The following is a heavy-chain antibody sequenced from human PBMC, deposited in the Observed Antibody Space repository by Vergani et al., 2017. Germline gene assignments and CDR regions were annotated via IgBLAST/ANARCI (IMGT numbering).Heavy chain of an antibody. CDR3: ARDGDRAYGYGSSTSCYGFDY. J-gene: IGHJ4*02. V-gene: IGHV1-18*01. CDR1: GYMFITYG. D-gene: IGHD2-2*01. Sequence: QVQLVQSGAEVKKPGASVKVSCKASGYMFITYGFSWVRQAPGQGLEWMGWISTYNGNTDYAQTLQGRVTMTTDTSTSTAYMELRSLRSDDTAVYYCARDGDRAYGYGSSTSCYGFDYWGEGTLVTVSS. CDR2: ISTYNGNT.